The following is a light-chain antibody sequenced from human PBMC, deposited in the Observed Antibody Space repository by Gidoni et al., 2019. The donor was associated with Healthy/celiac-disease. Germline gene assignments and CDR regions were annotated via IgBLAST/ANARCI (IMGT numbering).Light chain of an antibody. CDR1: QSVSSY. V-gene: IGKV3-11*01. CDR2: DAS. CDR3: QQRSNWPPFT. Sequence: IVLTPSPATLSFAPGESATLSCRASQSVSSYLAWYQQKPGQAPRLLIYDASNRATGIPARFSGSGSGTDFTLTISSLEPEDFAVYYCQQRSNWPPFTFGPGTKVEIK. J-gene: IGKJ3*01.